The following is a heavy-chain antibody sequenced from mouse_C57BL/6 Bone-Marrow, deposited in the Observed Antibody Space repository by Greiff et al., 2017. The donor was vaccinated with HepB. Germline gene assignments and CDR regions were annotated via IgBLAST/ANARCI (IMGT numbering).Heavy chain of an antibody. J-gene: IGHJ3*01. CDR2: IDPSDSYT. CDR3: ARWDWFAY. CDR1: GYTFTSYW. V-gene: IGHV1-50*01. D-gene: IGHD4-1*01. Sequence: QVQLQQPGAELVKPGASVKLSCKASGYTFTSYWMQWVKQRPGQGLEWIGEIDPSDSYTNYNQKFKGKATLTVDTSSSTAYMQRSRLTSEDSAVYYCARWDWFAYWGQGTLVTVSA.